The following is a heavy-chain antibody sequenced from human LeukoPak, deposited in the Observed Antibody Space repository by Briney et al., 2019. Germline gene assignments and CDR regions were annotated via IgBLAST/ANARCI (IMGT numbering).Heavy chain of an antibody. CDR1: PYYFINFW. CDR3: ARGINDEYFQS. CDR2: IYPADSDT. V-gene: IGHV5-51*01. D-gene: IGHD2/OR15-2a*01. J-gene: IGHJ1*01. Sequence: GESLKISCKDSPYYFINFWIGWVRQMPGKGLEWMGIIYPADSDTRYNPSFQGHVTISADRSASTAYLQWRSLKASDTAIYYCARGINDEYFQSWGQGTLVTVSS.